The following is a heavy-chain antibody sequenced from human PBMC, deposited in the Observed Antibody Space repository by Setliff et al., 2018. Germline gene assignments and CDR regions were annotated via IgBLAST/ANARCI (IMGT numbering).Heavy chain of an antibody. CDR1: GGSISNHY. CDR2: ISHSGNS. V-gene: IGHV4-59*11. D-gene: IGHD3-3*01. CDR3: ARHNYFMIFGVDDAFDF. J-gene: IGHJ3*01. Sequence: SETLSLTCTVSGGSISNHYWSWIRQPPGKGLVWLGHISHSGNSNSNPSLSSRVTISVDTSKNQFSLKMSSVTAADTAVYYCARHNYFMIFGVDDAFDFWGQGTTVTVSS.